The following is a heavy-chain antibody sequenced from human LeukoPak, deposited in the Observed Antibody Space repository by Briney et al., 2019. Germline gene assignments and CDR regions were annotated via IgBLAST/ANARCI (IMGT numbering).Heavy chain of an antibody. Sequence: GGSLRLSCAGSGFALKSYSLSWVRQAPGKGLEWVSSISSTSAYIYYADSVKGRFTISRDNAKNSLYLQMNSLRAEDTAVYYCARHPCSSTSCYKPSDYWGQGTLVTVSS. D-gene: IGHD2-2*02. CDR3: ARHPCSSTSCYKPSDY. CDR1: GFALKSYS. V-gene: IGHV3-21*01. J-gene: IGHJ4*02. CDR2: ISSTSAYI.